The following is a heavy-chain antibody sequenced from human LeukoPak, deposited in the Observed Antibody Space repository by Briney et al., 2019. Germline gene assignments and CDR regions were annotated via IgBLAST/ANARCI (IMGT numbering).Heavy chain of an antibody. D-gene: IGHD2-15*01. CDR1: GFTFSSYA. J-gene: IGHJ6*02. V-gene: IGHV3-23*01. CDR3: AKDSGGSAYYYYGMDA. CDR2: ISGSGGST. Sequence: GGSLRLSCAASGFTFSSYAMSWVRQAPGKGLEWVSAISGSGGSTYYADSVKGRFTISRDNSKNTLYLQMNSLRAEDTAVYYCAKDSGGSAYYYYGMDAWGQGTTVTVSS.